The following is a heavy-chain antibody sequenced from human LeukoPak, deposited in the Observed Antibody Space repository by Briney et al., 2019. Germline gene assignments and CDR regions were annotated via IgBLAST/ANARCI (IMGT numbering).Heavy chain of an antibody. V-gene: IGHV4-30-2*01. J-gene: IGHJ4*02. D-gene: IGHD3-22*01. CDR2: IYHSGST. CDR3: ASYYDSSGPGGEFDY. Sequence: PSQTLSLTCAVSGGSISSGGYSWSWIRQPPGKGLEWIGYIYHSGSTYYNPSLKSRVTISVDRSKNQFSLKLSSVTAADTAVYYCASYYDSSGPGGEFDYWGQGTLVTVSS. CDR1: GGSISSGGYS.